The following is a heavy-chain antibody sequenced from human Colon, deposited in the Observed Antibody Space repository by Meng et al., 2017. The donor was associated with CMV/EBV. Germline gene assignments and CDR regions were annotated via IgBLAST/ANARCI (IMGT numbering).Heavy chain of an antibody. CDR3: ARDPSSGGSDY. V-gene: IGHV3-11*01. J-gene: IGHJ4*02. Sequence: GESLKISCASSGFTFSDYWMSWVRQAPGKGLEWIAYISGPSSTIYYADSVKGRFTISRDNAKNSLFLQMDSLRAEDTAVYYCARDPSSGGSDYWGQGTLVTVSS. D-gene: IGHD2-15*01. CDR2: ISGPSSTI. CDR1: GFTFSDYW.